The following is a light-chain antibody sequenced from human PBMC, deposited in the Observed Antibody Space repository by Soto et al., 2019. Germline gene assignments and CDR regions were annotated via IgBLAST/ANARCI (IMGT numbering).Light chain of an antibody. Sequence: EIVMTQSPATLSVSPGERATLSCRASQSVSGNLAWYQQKPGQAPRLLIYGASTRATGIPARFSGSGSGTEFTLTISSLQSKDFAVYYCQQYNNWLTWTFGQGTKVEIK. CDR3: QQYNNWLTWT. V-gene: IGKV3-15*01. J-gene: IGKJ1*01. CDR1: QSVSGN. CDR2: GAS.